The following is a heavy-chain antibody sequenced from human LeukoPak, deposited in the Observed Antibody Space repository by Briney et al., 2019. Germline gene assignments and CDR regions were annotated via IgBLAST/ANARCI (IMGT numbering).Heavy chain of an antibody. CDR2: INSKTDGGTT. D-gene: IGHD2-21*02. V-gene: IGHV3-15*01. CDR1: GFTFSNAC. CDR3: TTQGHIVVVTAIGFDY. Sequence: GGSLRHSCAASGFTFSNACMSWVRQAPGKGLEWVGRINSKTDGGTTDYAAPVKDRFTILKDDSKNTLYLQMNSLKTEDTAVYYCTTQGHIVVVTAIGFDYWGQGTLVTVSS. J-gene: IGHJ4*02.